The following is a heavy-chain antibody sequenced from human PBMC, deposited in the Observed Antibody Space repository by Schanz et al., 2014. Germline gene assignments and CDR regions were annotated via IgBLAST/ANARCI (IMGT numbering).Heavy chain of an antibody. J-gene: IGHJ4*01. CDR2: ISNNGDST. CDR3: AWKVVATIGGYYDN. D-gene: IGHD5-12*01. V-gene: IGHV3-64*04. CDR1: GFTFSIYA. Sequence: VQLVESGGGLVQPGGSLRLSCSASGFTFSIYAMHWVRQAPGKGLEYVSAISNNGDSTYYADSVKGRFTISRDNSKNTLFLQMNSLRAEDTAVYYCAWKVVATIGGYYDNWGQGTLVIVSS.